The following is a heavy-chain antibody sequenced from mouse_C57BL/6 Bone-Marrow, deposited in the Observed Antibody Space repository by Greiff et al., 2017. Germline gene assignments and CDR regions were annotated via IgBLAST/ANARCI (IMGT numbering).Heavy chain of an antibody. CDR2: IDPANGNT. CDR3: ASKWLLRYAMDY. Sequence: VHVKQSVAELVRPGASVKLSCTASGFNIKNTYMHWVKQRPEQGLEWIGRIDPANGNTKYDPKFQGKATITADTSSNTAYLQLSSLTSEDTAIYCCASKWLLRYAMDYWGQGTSVTVSS. D-gene: IGHD2-3*01. J-gene: IGHJ4*01. CDR1: GFNIKNTY. V-gene: IGHV14-3*01.